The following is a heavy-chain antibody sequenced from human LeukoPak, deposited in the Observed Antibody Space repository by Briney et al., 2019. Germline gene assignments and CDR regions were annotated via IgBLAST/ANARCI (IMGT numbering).Heavy chain of an antibody. V-gene: IGHV6-1*01. CDR3: TGGGLVRGSLHWFDP. CDR1: GDSVSGGSAG. D-gene: IGHD3-10*01. Sequence: SQTLSLTCAISGDSVSGGSAGWNWIRQSPSRGLEWLGRIYYRSKWYSGYAISVKSRITINPDTSRNQFSLQLNSVTHDDTAVYYCTGGGLVRGSLHWFDPWGQGTLVTVSS. CDR2: IYYRSKWYS. J-gene: IGHJ5*02.